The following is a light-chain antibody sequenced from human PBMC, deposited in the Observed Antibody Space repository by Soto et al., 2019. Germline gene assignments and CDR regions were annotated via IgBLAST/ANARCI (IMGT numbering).Light chain of an antibody. CDR3: LQYSSHSWT. V-gene: IGKV1-5*01. Sequence: DIQMTQSPSTLSPSVGDRVTITCRASRSISDWLAWYQQKPGKAPELLIFDASSLKSGVPSRFSGSGSGTEFTLTISRLQPDDVATYYCLQYSSHSWTFGQGTKVGIK. J-gene: IGKJ1*01. CDR1: RSISDW. CDR2: DAS.